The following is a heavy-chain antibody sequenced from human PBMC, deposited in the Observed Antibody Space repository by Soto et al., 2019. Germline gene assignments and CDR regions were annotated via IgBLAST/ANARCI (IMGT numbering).Heavy chain of an antibody. CDR1: GGIFSSYG. J-gene: IGHJ6*01. D-gene: IGHD4-17*01. V-gene: IGHV1-69*12. Sequence: QVQLVQSGAEMKKPGSSVKVSCKASGGIFSSYGISWVRQAPGQGLEWMGGTIPMFGTTTDAQKYQGRSAVAADVAASQASLELCSATTVATALSYCARGPPVTMLVFCGMDVLGQGTMVTVSS. CDR2: TIPMFGTT. CDR3: ARGPPVTMLVFCGMDV.